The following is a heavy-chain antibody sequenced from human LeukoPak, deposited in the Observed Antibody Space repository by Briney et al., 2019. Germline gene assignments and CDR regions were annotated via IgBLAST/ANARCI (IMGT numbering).Heavy chain of an antibody. J-gene: IGHJ4*02. CDR2: VNSEGSST. D-gene: IGHD6-19*01. V-gene: IGHV3-74*01. CDR3: AKDGHCPGALCPTQIAVAGYNDN. CDR1: GFTFSNHW. Sequence: GGSLRLSCAASGFTFSNHWMHWVRQAPGKGLVWVSRVNSEGSSTNYADSVQGRFTISRDNSKNTVYLQMNSLRAEDTAIYYCAKDGHCPGALCPTQIAVAGYNDNWGQGTLVTVSS.